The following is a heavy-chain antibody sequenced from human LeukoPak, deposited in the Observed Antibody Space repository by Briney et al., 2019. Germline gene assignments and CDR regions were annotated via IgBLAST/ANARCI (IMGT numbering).Heavy chain of an antibody. D-gene: IGHD5-18*01. J-gene: IGHJ4*02. CDR2: ISWGGGTI. CDR1: GFTFNDYT. Sequence: PGGSLRLSCAASGFTFNDYTMHWVRQAPGKGLEWVSLISWGGGTIYYADSVKGRFTISRDNTKKSLYLQMNSLRTEDTALYYCAKDASFRGYSYGSLWGQGTLVTVSS. V-gene: IGHV3-43*01. CDR3: AKDASFRGYSYGSL.